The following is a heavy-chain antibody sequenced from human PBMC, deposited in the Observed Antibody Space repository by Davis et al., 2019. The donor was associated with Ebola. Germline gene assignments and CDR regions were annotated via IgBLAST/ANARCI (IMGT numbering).Heavy chain of an antibody. Sequence: PGGSLRLSCAASGFTFSAYSMNWVRRAPGKGLEWVSYISISSSSKYYADSVKGRFTISRDNAKNSLYLQMNSLRDEDTAVYYCARESEFYGGGFDYWGQGTLVTVSS. D-gene: IGHD4-23*01. CDR1: GFTFSAYS. J-gene: IGHJ4*02. CDR3: ARESEFYGGGFDY. CDR2: ISISSSSK. V-gene: IGHV3-48*02.